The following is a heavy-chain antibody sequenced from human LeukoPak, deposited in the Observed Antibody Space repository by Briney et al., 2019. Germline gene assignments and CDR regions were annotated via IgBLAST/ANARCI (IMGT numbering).Heavy chain of an antibody. CDR2: INRSGST. Sequence: SETLSLTCAVYGGSFSGYYWSWIRQPPGKGLEWIGEINRSGSTNSNPSLKSRVTISVDTSKNQFSLNLSSVTAADTAVYYCARANRYDLYFDYWGQGTLVTVSS. CDR1: GGSFSGYY. CDR3: ARANRYDLYFDY. J-gene: IGHJ4*02. V-gene: IGHV4-34*01. D-gene: IGHD5-12*01.